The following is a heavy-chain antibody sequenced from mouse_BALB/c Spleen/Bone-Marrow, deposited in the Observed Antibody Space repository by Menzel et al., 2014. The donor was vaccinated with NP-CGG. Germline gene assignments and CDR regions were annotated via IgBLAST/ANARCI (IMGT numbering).Heavy chain of an antibody. D-gene: IGHD2-1*01. J-gene: IGHJ3*01. CDR3: ARERGNYGFSY. Sequence: QVQLQQSGAELVRPGVSVKISCKGSGYTFTDYAMHWVKQSHAKSLEWIGVISTYYGDASYSQKFKGKATMTVDKSSSTAYMELARLTSEDSAIYYCARERGNYGFSYWGQGTLVTVSA. V-gene: IGHV1-67*01. CDR1: GYTFTDYA. CDR2: ISTYYGDA.